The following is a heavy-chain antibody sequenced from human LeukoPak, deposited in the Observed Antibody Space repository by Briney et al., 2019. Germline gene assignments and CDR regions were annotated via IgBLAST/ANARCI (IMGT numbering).Heavy chain of an antibody. J-gene: IGHJ4*02. D-gene: IGHD1-1*01. Sequence: GGSLRLSCAASGFTFSSYAMSWVRQAPGKGLEWVSAISGSGGSTYYADSVKGRFTISRDNSKDTLYLQMNSLRAEDTAVYYCAKGYNWNGDAFDYWGQGTLVTVSS. CDR2: ISGSGGST. CDR1: GFTFSSYA. CDR3: AKGYNWNGDAFDY. V-gene: IGHV3-23*01.